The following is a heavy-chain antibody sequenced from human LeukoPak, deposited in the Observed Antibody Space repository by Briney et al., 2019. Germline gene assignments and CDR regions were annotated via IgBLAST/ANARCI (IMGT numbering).Heavy chain of an antibody. CDR1: GYTFTSYY. CDR2: IIPIFGTA. CDR3: ARGGFRRITMVRGVITTGGMSPNWFDP. Sequence: GASVKVSCKASGYTFTSYYMHWVRQAPGQGLEWMGGIIPIFGTANYAQKFQGRVTITADESTSTAYMELSSLRSEDTAVYYCARGGFRRITMVRGVITTGGMSPNWFDPWGQGTLVTVSS. J-gene: IGHJ5*02. V-gene: IGHV1-69*13. D-gene: IGHD3-10*01.